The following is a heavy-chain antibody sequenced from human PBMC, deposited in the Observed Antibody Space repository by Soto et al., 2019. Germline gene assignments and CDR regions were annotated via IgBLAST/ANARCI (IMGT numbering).Heavy chain of an antibody. D-gene: IGHD3-10*01. CDR2: FYYSEST. J-gene: IGHJ4*02. V-gene: IGHV4-39*01. CDR3: ARRGSGSYSDY. CDR1: GGSISSGPYS. Sequence: PSETLSLTCTVSGGSISSGPYSWGWIRQPPGEGLEWIGTFYYSESTYYNPSLESRVTISVDTSKNQFSLKLSSVTAADTAVYYCARRGSGSYSDYWGQGTLVTVSS.